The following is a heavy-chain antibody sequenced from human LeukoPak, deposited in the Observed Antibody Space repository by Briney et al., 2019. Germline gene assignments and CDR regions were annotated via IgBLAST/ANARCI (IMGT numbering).Heavy chain of an antibody. CDR3: AKGKAVAGGVFEY. CDR2: ISGSGGTT. J-gene: IGHJ4*02. CDR1: GFTFSSYA. Sequence: GGSLRLSCAASGFTFSSYAMSRVRQAPGKGLEWVSAISGSGGTTYFADSVKGRFTISRDNSKNTLYLHMNSLRAEDTAVYYCAKGKAVAGGVFEYWGQGTLVTVSS. V-gene: IGHV3-23*01. D-gene: IGHD6-19*01.